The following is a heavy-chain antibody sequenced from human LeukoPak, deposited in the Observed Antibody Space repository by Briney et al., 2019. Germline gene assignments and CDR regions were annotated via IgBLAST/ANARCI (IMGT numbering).Heavy chain of an antibody. Sequence: ASVKVSCKASGGTFSSYAISWVRQAPGQGLEWMGGIIPIFGTANYEQKFQGRVTITADESTSTAYMELSSLRSEDTAVYYCAHSGERGYSGYLIDYWGQGTLVTVSS. J-gene: IGHJ4*02. CDR2: IIPIFGTA. CDR1: GGTFSSYA. CDR3: AHSGERGYSGYLIDY. D-gene: IGHD5-12*01. V-gene: IGHV1-69*01.